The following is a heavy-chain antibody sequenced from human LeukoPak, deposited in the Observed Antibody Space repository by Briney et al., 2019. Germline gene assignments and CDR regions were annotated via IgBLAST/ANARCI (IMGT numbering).Heavy chain of an antibody. Sequence: ASVKVSCKASGYTFTSYGISWVRQAPGQGLEWMGWISAYNGNTNYAQKLQGRVTMTTDTSTSTAYMELRSLRSDDTAVYYCARGPKPAYCGGDCSPLYFDYWGQGTLVTVSS. D-gene: IGHD2-21*02. CDR2: ISAYNGNT. CDR3: ARGPKPAYCGGDCSPLYFDY. J-gene: IGHJ4*02. CDR1: GYTFTSYG. V-gene: IGHV1-18*01.